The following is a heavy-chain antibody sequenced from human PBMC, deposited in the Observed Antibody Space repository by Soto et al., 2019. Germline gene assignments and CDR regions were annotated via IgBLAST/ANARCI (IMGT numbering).Heavy chain of an antibody. Sequence: QVQLVQSGAEVKKPGASVKVSCKASGYTFTDYYMHWVRQAPGQGLEWMGWINPNSGGTNYAQKFQGWVTVTRDTSISTAYMELSRLTSDDTAVYYCARHGSGSYLGGMDVWGQGTTVTVSS. V-gene: IGHV1-2*04. J-gene: IGHJ6*02. CDR3: ARHGSGSYLGGMDV. CDR2: INPNSGGT. D-gene: IGHD3-10*01. CDR1: GYTFTDYY.